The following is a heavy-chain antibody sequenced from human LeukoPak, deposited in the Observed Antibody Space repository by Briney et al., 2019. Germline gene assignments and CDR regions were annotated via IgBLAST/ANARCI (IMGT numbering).Heavy chain of an antibody. D-gene: IGHD3-3*01. Sequence: ASVKVSCKASGYTFTSYYMHWVRQAPGQGLEWMGIINPSGGSTSYAQKFQGRVTMTRDTSTSTVYMELSSLRSEDTAVYHCARDVTYDFWSGYWFDPWGQGTLVTVSS. CDR2: INPSGGST. J-gene: IGHJ5*02. CDR1: GYTFTSYY. CDR3: ARDVTYDFWSGYWFDP. V-gene: IGHV1-46*01.